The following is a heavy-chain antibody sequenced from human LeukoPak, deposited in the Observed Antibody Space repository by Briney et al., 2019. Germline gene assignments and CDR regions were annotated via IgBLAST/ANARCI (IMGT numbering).Heavy chain of an antibody. J-gene: IGHJ4*02. D-gene: IGHD2-15*01. CDR3: ARGGKCSDGKCYLIDY. CDR2: MSFDGSHE. Sequence: TGGSLRLSCAASGFTFSSYAMHWVRQAPGKGLEWVAIMSFDGSHERYGDSVKGRFTLSRDNSKNTLYLQINSLRTEDTAVYYCARGGKCSDGKCYLIDYWGQGTLVTVSS. CDR1: GFTFSSYA. V-gene: IGHV3-30*04.